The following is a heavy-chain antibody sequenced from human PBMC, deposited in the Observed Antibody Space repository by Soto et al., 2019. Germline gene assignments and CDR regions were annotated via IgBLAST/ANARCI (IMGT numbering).Heavy chain of an antibody. CDR2: ISYDENRK. CDR3: ASPIGNYYYYYDGVRV. CDR1: GCSFSTYA. J-gene: IGHJ6*02. V-gene: IGHV3-30*04. D-gene: IGHD1-7*01. Sequence: PGGALRLSWAASGCSFSTYAIHWVRQAPGKGLEWVAVISYDENRKYYAESVKGRFTISRDNSRNMLYLEMNSLRPGDTAVYYCASPIGNYYYYYDGVRVWGQGTTVTVSS.